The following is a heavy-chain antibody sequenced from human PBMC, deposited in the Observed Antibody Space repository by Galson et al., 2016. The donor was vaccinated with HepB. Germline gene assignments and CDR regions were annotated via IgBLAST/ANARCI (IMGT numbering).Heavy chain of an antibody. CDR1: GFTFRNYG. V-gene: IGHV3-23*01. CDR2: ISRSGDST. J-gene: IGHJ6*04. Sequence: SLRLSCAASGFTFRNYGMTWVRQAPGKGLEVVSSISRSGDSTDYADSVKGRFTISRDNSNNMLFLQMNSLKSEDTGVYYCVRGSTAPDVWGKGTAVTVSS. D-gene: IGHD3-16*01. CDR3: VRGSTAPDV.